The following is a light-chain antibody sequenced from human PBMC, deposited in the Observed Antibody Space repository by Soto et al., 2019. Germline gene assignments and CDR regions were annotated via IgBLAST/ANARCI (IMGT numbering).Light chain of an antibody. Sequence: ENVLTQSPGTLSLSPGERATLSCRASQSISSSYLAWYQQKPGQTPRLLIYHASSRATGIPDRFSGSGSGTDFTLTISRLEPEDFAVYYCQQYGDSLHTFGGGTKVEIK. CDR1: QSISSSY. J-gene: IGKJ4*01. CDR2: HAS. V-gene: IGKV3-20*01. CDR3: QQYGDSLHT.